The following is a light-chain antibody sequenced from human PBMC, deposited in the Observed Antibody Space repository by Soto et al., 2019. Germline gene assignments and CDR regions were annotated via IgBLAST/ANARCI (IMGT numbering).Light chain of an antibody. Sequence: QSVLTQPPSASGTPGQRVTISCSNVVAYTVNWYQQLPGTAPKLLMYSNNMRPSGVPDRFSGSKSGTSASLAISGLQSEDEADYYCAAWDDSLNGVFGGGTKLTVL. V-gene: IGLV1-44*01. CDR1: NVVAYT. CDR2: SNN. J-gene: IGLJ2*01. CDR3: AAWDDSLNGV.